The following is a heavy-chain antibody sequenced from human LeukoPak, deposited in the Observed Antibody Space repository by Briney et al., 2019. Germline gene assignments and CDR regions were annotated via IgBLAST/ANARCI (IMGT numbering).Heavy chain of an antibody. Sequence: GASVKVSCKASGYTVTGYYLHWVRQAPGQGREGMGRINPKSGGTNYAQKFQGRVTMTRAPSISTAYNELSRMRSHDTAVFHCVRSHWRRHNWFAPWGEGTLVTVS. CDR2: INPKSGGT. CDR1: GYTVTGYY. V-gene: IGHV1-2*06. J-gene: IGHJ5*02. CDR3: VRSHWRRHNWFAP.